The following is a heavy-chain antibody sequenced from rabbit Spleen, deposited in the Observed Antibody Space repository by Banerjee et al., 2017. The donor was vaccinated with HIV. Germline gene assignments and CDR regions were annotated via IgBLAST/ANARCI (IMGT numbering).Heavy chain of an antibody. D-gene: IGHD8-1*01. CDR3: ARGYADSSGLPTYYFNL. CDR1: GFDFSVYG. V-gene: IGHV1S47*01. J-gene: IGHJ4*01. Sequence: EESGGDLVQPGGSLKLSCKASGFDFSVYGLSWVRQAPGKGLEWIGYIEPVFGVTYYANWVNGRFTISSHNAQNTLYLQLNSLTAADTATYFCARGYADSSGLPTYYFNLWGPGPWSPS. CDR2: IEPVFGVT.